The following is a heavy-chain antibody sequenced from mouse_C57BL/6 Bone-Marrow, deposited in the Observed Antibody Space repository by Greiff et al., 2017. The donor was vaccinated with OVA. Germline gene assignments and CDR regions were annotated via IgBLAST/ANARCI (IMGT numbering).Heavy chain of an antibody. Sequence: DVQLVESGGDLVKPGGSLKLSCAASGFTFSSYGMSWVRQTPDKRLEWVATISSGGSYTYYPDSVKGRFTISRENAKNTLYLQMSSLKSEDTAMYYCARTSLITTVVDYWGQGTTLTVSS. V-gene: IGHV5-6*01. CDR1: GFTFSSYG. CDR3: ARTSLITTVVDY. D-gene: IGHD1-1*01. J-gene: IGHJ2*01. CDR2: ISSGGSYT.